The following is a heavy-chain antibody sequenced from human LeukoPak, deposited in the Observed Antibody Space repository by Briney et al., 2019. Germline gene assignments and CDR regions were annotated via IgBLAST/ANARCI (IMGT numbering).Heavy chain of an antibody. Sequence: SETLSLTCTVSGGSISSYYWSWIRQPAGKGLEWIGRIYTSGSTNYNPSLKSRVTMSVDTSKNQFSLKLSSVTAADSAVYYCARELSWFGELEVNFDYWGQGTLVTVSS. J-gene: IGHJ4*02. CDR1: GGSISSYY. CDR3: ARELSWFGELEVNFDY. V-gene: IGHV4-4*07. D-gene: IGHD3-10*01. CDR2: IYTSGST.